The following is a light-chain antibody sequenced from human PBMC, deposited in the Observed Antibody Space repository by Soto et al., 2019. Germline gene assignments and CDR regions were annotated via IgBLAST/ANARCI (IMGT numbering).Light chain of an antibody. Sequence: PGDRATLSCRASQSDGSNSFAWYQQTPGQAPRLLIYGTSSRATGIPDRFSGSGSGTDFALTIFCLQAEDFTRYCSPLSACLPTTSAQGAKVDI. CDR1: QSDGSNS. CDR2: GTS. CDR3: PLSACLPTT. J-gene: IGKJ1*01. V-gene: IGKV3-20*01.